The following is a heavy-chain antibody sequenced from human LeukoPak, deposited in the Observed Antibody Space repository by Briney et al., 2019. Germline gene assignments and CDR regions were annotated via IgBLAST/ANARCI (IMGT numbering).Heavy chain of an antibody. Sequence: GGSLRLSCAASGFTFSSYSMNWVRQAPGKGLEWVASISSSSRYIYYADSVKGRFTISRDNAKNSLYLQMNSLRAEDTAVYYCERGHYDSSGYYYANAGRFRGQGTMVTVSS. CDR3: ERGHYDSSGYYYANAGRF. CDR1: GFTFSSYS. V-gene: IGHV3-21*01. J-gene: IGHJ4*02. CDR2: ISSSSRYI. D-gene: IGHD3-22*01.